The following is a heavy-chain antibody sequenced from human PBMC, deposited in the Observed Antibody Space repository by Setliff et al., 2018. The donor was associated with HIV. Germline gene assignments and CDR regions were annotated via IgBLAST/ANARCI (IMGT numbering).Heavy chain of an antibody. V-gene: IGHV1-18*04. J-gene: IGHJ4*02. CDR2: MSAYSGDT. Sequence: ASVKVSCKASGYTFTAYGITWVRQAPGQGLEWMGWMSAYSGDTKYAQKFQGRVTITRDTSASTAYMELSSLRPEDTAVYYCASPTAIPHWGQGTLVTSPQ. CDR3: ASPTAIPH. D-gene: IGHD2-21*02. CDR1: GYTFTAYG.